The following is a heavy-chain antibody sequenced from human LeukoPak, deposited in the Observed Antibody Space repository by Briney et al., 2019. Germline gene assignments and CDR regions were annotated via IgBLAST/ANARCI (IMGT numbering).Heavy chain of an antibody. V-gene: IGHV3-33*08. CDR2: IWFDGKNE. Sequence: PGGSLRLSCVASGITFSTYAMGWVRQAPGKGLEWVADIWFDGKNEHFADSVKGRFTISRDNSKNTMYLQINSLRAEDTAVYYCARDGHCANGVCHSPPGMDVWGQGTTVTVSS. D-gene: IGHD2-8*01. CDR3: ARDGHCANGVCHSPPGMDV. J-gene: IGHJ6*02. CDR1: GITFSTYA.